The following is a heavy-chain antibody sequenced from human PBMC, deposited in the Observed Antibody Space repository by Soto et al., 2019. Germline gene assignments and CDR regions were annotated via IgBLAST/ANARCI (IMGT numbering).Heavy chain of an antibody. CDR1: GFTFSIYA. CDR3: AKDQSNSNTLYYSDF. Sequence: GGSLRLSCAASGFTFSIYAMTWVRQSPGKGLEWVSSMSRTGDNTYYADSVKGRFTISRDNSKNTLYLQMNSLRAEDTAIYYCAKDQSNSNTLYYSDFWGQRTLVTVSS. J-gene: IGHJ4*02. CDR2: MSRTGDNT. D-gene: IGHD3-22*01. V-gene: IGHV3-23*01.